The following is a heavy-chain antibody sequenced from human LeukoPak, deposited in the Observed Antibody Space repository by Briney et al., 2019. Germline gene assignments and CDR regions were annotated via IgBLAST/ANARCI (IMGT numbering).Heavy chain of an antibody. CDR3: ARAAAGVVPAAIAWFDP. CDR1: GGTFSSYA. D-gene: IGHD2-2*01. CDR2: IIPIFGTA. V-gene: IGHV1-69*05. Sequence: GSSVTVSCKASGGTFSSYAISWVRQAPGQGLEWMGGIIPIFGTATYAQKFQGRVTITTDESTSTAYMELSSLRSEDTAVYYCARAAAGVVPAAIAWFDPWGQGTLVTVSS. J-gene: IGHJ5*02.